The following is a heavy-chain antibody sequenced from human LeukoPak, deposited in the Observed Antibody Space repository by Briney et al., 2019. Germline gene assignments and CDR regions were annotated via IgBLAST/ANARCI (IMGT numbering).Heavy chain of an antibody. D-gene: IGHD2-2*01. CDR1: GGSISSTNW. CDR2: ISLRGLT. CDR3: ARSDCSSTSCYAFDI. J-gene: IGHJ3*02. Sequence: SETLSLTCGVSGGSISSTNWWSWVRQPPGQGLEWIGEISLRGLTNYNPSLKSRVTMSLDKSKNQFSLKLSSVTAADTAVYYCARSDCSSTSCYAFDIWGQGTMVTVSS. V-gene: IGHV4-4*02.